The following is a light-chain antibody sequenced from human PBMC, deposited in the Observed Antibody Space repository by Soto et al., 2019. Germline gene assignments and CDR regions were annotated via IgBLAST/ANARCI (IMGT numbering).Light chain of an antibody. CDR2: KAS. CDR1: QSISSW. J-gene: IGKJ2*01. CDR3: QQYNSYPYT. Sequence: DIQMTQSPSTLSASVGDRVTITCRASQSISSWLAWYQQKPGKAPKLLIYKASSLESGVTSRFSGSGSGTEFPLTISSLQPDDFATYYCQQYNSYPYTFGQGTKLEIK. V-gene: IGKV1-5*03.